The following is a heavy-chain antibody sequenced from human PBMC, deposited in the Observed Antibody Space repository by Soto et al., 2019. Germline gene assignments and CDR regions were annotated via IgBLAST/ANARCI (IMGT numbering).Heavy chain of an antibody. Sequence: EVQLLESGGGLVQPGGSLRLSCAASGFTFSSYAMSWVRQAPGKGLEWVSAISGSGGSTYYADSVKGRFTISRDNSKNTLYLPMNSLGGEDTAVYYCARSRAFDIWGQGTMVTVSS. J-gene: IGHJ3*02. V-gene: IGHV3-23*01. CDR3: ARSRAFDI. CDR1: GFTFSSYA. CDR2: ISGSGGST.